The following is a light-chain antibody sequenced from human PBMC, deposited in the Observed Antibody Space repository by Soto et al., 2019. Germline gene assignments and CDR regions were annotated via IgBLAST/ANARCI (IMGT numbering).Light chain of an antibody. CDR1: SSNIGSNT. V-gene: IGLV1-44*01. Sequence: HSVLTQPPSASGTPGQRVTISCSGSSSNIGSNTVNWYQQLPGTAPKLLIYNNNQRPSGVPDRFSGSKSGTSAFLAISGLQSEDEADYYCAAWDDSLNGLVFGTGTKLTVL. CDR2: NNN. CDR3: AAWDDSLNGLV. J-gene: IGLJ1*01.